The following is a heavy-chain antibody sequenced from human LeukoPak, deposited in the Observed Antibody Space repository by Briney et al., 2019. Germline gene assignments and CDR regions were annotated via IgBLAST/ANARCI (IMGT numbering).Heavy chain of an antibody. V-gene: IGHV3-7*01. J-gene: IGHJ4*02. D-gene: IGHD3-16*01. CDR3: AYTNNLKY. Sequence: PGGSLRLSCAASGLTLSGQWMNWVRQAPGQGLEWVANIKRGGSEKYYADSVKGRFTISRDDAKNSLSLQMNSVRAEDTAVYYCAYTNNLKYWGQGTLVTVSS. CDR2: IKRGGSEK. CDR1: GLTLSGQW.